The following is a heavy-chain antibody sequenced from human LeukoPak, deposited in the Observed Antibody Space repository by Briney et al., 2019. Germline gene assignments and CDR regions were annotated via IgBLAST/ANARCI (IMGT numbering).Heavy chain of an antibody. Sequence: PSETLSLTCTVSGGSISSGDYYWSWIRQPPGKGLEWIGYIYYSGSTYYNPSLKSRVTMSVDTSKNQFSLKLSSVTAADTAVYYCARDRGYSGYDYHYYYYMDVWGKGTTVTVSS. J-gene: IGHJ6*03. D-gene: IGHD5-12*01. V-gene: IGHV4-30-4*01. CDR3: ARDRGYSGYDYHYYYYMDV. CDR1: GGSISSGDYY. CDR2: IYYSGST.